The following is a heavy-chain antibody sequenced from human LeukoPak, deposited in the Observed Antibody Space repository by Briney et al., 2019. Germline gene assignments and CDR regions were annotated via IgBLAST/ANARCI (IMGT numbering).Heavy chain of an antibody. J-gene: IGHJ4*02. CDR2: ISAYNGNT. CDR1: GYAFTSDG. D-gene: IGHD3-10*01. Sequence: ASVKLSCAAAGYAFTSDGIYLVRQAPGQGIEWMGWISAYNGNTNYAQKLQGRVTMTTDTSTSTAYMELRSLRSDDTAVYYCARVKVGSYFDYWGQGTLVTVSS. V-gene: IGHV1-18*01. CDR3: ARVKVGSYFDY.